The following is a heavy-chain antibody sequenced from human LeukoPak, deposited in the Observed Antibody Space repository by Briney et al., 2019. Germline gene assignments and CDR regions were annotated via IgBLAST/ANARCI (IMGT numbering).Heavy chain of an antibody. V-gene: IGHV4-39*01. J-gene: IGHJ4*02. CDR3: ARRSNYYDSSGYFY. D-gene: IGHD3-22*01. CDR2: IYYGGST. CDR1: GGSISSTTYY. Sequence: PSETLSLTCTVSGGSISSTTYYWGWIRQPPGKGLEWIGSIYYGGSTHYNPSLKSRVTISVDTSKNQFSLKLSSVTAADTAVYYCARRSNYYDSSGYFYWGQGTLVTVSS.